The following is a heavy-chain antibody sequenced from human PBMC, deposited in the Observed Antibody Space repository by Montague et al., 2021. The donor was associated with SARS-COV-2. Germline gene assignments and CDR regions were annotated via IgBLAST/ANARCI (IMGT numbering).Heavy chain of an antibody. J-gene: IGHJ5*02. Sequence: TLSLTCTVSGGSISSGEYYWDWIRQLPGKGPEWIGYIDYSGSTYYHPSLKGRVSISMDRSKNQLSLKLRSVSAADTAVYFCARDGEEAAAGTREFDAWGQGTQVTVSS. CDR1: GGSISSGEYY. CDR3: ARDGEEAAAGTREFDA. CDR2: IDYSGST. D-gene: IGHD6-13*01. V-gene: IGHV4-31*03.